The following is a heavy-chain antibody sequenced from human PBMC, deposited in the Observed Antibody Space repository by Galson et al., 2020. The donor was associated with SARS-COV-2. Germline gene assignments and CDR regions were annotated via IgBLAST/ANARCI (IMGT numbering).Heavy chain of an antibody. Sequence: SETLSLTCAVYGGSFSGDYWSWNRQPPGKGLEWNGKINSSRSTNYNPYLKSRVTISVDTSKNHFSLKLSSVPAPDTAVYYCAREENCFLVVTATRMCYFDYWGRGTLATVSS. V-gene: IGHV4-34*01. CDR1: GGSFSGDY. CDR3: AREENCFLVVTATRMCYFDY. J-gene: IGHJ4*02. CDR2: INSSRST. D-gene: IGHD2-21*02.